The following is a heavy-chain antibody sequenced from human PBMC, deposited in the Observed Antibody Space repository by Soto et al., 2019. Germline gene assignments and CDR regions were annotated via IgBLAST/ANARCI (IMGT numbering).Heavy chain of an antibody. Sequence: QVQLVESGGGVVQPGRSLRLSCAASGFTFRSYAMHWVRQAPGKGLEWVAAISYDENNRYYTDSVKGRFTISRDNSKNTLYLQVNSLRAEDTAVYYSARALDTAMASKDNWFDPWGQGTLVTVSS. CDR3: ARALDTAMASKDNWFDP. J-gene: IGHJ5*02. CDR2: ISYDENNR. CDR1: GFTFRSYA. V-gene: IGHV3-30-3*01. D-gene: IGHD5-18*01.